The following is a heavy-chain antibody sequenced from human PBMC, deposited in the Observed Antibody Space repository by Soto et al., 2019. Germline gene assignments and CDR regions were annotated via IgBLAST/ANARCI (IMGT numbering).Heavy chain of an antibody. CDR1: GGTFSSYT. CDR3: ARGGYSYGFPVYYFDY. CDR2: IIPILGIA. D-gene: IGHD5-18*01. J-gene: IGHJ4*02. V-gene: IGHV1-69*02. Sequence: ASVKVSCKSSGGTFSSYTISWVRQAPGQGLEWMGRIIPILGIANYAQKFQGRVTITADKSTSTAYMELSSLRSEDTAVYYCARGGYSYGFPVYYFDYWGQGTLVTVSS.